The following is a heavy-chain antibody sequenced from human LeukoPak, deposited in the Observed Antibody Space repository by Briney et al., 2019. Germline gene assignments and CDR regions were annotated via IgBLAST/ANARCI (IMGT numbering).Heavy chain of an antibody. D-gene: IGHD3-22*01. CDR1: GGSISSGGYY. V-gene: IGHV4-31*03. Sequence: SQTLSLTCTVSGGSISSGGYYWSWIRQHPGKGLEWIVYIYYSGRTYYNPSLKSRVTISVDTSKNQFSLKLSSVTAPDRSVYCCARATTDYDSSGYYPDYFDYWGQGTLVTVSS. J-gene: IGHJ4*02. CDR2: IYYSGRT. CDR3: ARATTDYDSSGYYPDYFDY.